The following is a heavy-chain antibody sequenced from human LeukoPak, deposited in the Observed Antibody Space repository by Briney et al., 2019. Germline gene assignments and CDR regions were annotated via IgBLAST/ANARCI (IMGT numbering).Heavy chain of an antibody. D-gene: IGHD2-2*01. CDR1: DGSVSGDI. CDR3: VQSTDQYFYGMDV. V-gene: IGHV4-34*01. J-gene: IGHJ6*02. Sequence: SETLSLTCAVSDGSVSGDIWTWIRQPPGKGLEWVGEINHSGRPNYNPSLKSRVTISVYISKNVCSLKLTSVTAVDTAVYYCVQSTDQYFYGMDVWGQGTSVTVSS. CDR2: INHSGRP.